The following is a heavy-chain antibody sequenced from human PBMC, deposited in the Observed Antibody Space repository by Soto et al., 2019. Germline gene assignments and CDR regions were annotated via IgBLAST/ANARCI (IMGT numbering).Heavy chain of an antibody. V-gene: IGHV1-69*08. CDR3: ARRRYCGYDCYHKHYYGMDV. CDR2: IIPVLGTT. Sequence: QVQLVQSGAEVKKPGSSVKVSCRASGDTFSSYTVNWVRQAPGRGLEGLGRIIPVLGTTDYAQKFKGRVTITADKATNIVYMELSSLRSEDRAVYYCARRRYCGYDCYHKHYYGMDVWGQGTTVTVAS. CDR1: GDTFSSYT. D-gene: IGHD2-21*02. J-gene: IGHJ6*02.